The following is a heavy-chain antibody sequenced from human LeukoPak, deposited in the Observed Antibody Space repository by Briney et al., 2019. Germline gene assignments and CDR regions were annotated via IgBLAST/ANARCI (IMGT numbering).Heavy chain of an antibody. CDR1: GFTFSNHW. D-gene: IGHD4-17*01. J-gene: IGHJ4*02. V-gene: IGHV3-7*01. Sequence: GGSLRLSCAASGFTFSNHWMSWVRQAPGKGVEWVANIKKDGSEKYYVDSVKGRFTVSRDNAKNSLYLQMNSLRAEDTAVYYCARAIDYGYPGGYWGQGTLVTVSS. CDR3: ARAIDYGYPGGY. CDR2: IKKDGSEK.